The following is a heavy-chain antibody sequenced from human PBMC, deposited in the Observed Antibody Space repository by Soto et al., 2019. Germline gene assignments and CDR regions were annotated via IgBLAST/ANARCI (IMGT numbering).Heavy chain of an antibody. CDR2: ISDSGKT. Sequence: PSETLSLTCTVSGGSIRGYYWTWIRQSPGRGLERLGFISDSGKTDSDASLKGRLAISLDTSRSQFSLSLTSVTAADTALYYCVRGRAIYGEWDYYDYWGQGALVTVSS. J-gene: IGHJ4*02. V-gene: IGHV4-59*01. D-gene: IGHD2-8*01. CDR1: GGSIRGYY. CDR3: VRGRAIYGEWDYYDY.